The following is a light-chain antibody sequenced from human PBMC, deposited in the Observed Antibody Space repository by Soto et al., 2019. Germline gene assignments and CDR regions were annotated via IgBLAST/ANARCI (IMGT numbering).Light chain of an antibody. CDR3: QQSYSTPRT. CDR1: QYISTY. J-gene: IGKJ2*02. V-gene: IGKV1-39*01. CDR2: DAS. Sequence: DIQMTHSPSSLSASVGDRVTITCRASQYISTYLNWYQQKTGKAPKLLIFDASSLQSGIPSRFSGSGSGTDFTLTISSLQPEDFATYYCQQSYSTPRTFGQGTKVDIK.